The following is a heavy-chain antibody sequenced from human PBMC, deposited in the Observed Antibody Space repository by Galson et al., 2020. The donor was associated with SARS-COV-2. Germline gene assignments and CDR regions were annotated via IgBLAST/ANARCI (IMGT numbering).Heavy chain of an antibody. V-gene: IGHV3-20*01. D-gene: IGHD6-13*01. CDR2: INWNGGST. CDR3: ARGDGSWPYYFDY. Sequence: SGGSLRLSCAASGFTFDDYGMSWVRQAPGKGLEWVSGINWNGGSTGYADSVKGRFTISRDNAKNSLYLQMNSLRAEDTALYHCARGDGSWPYYFDYWGQGTLVTVSS. J-gene: IGHJ4*02. CDR1: GFTFDDYG.